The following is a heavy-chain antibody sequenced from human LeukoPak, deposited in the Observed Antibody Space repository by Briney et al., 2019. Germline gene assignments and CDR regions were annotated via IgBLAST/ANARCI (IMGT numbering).Heavy chain of an antibody. V-gene: IGHV4-38-2*02. D-gene: IGHD2-2*01. Sequence: SETLSLTCTVSGYSISSGYYWGWIRQPPGKGLEWIGSIYYSGSTYYNPSLKSRVTISVDTSKNQFSLKLSSVTAADTAVYYCARRRVPAAQGEFDYWGQGTLVTVSS. CDR1: GYSISSGYY. J-gene: IGHJ4*02. CDR2: IYYSGST. CDR3: ARRRVPAAQGEFDY.